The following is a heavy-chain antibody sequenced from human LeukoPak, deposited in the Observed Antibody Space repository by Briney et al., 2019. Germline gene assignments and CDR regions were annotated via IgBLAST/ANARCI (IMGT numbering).Heavy chain of an antibody. Sequence: GGSLRLSCTAFGFSFSSYGMHWVHQAPGKGLEWVAIIWYDGSNKYYVDSVKGRFTISRDNSKNTVYLQMNSLRAEDTAVYYCARDDGTMIGDLWGRGTQVIVSS. V-gene: IGHV3-33*01. CDR1: GFSFSSYG. CDR2: IWYDGSNK. J-gene: IGHJ2*01. D-gene: IGHD3-22*01. CDR3: ARDDGTMIGDL.